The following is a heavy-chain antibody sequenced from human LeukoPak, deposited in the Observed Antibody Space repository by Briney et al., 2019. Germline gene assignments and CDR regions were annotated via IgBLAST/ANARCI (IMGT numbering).Heavy chain of an antibody. V-gene: IGHV3-30-3*01. CDR2: ISYDGSNK. D-gene: IGHD1-20*01. Sequence: GRSLRLSCAASGFTFSSYAMHWVRQAPGKGLEWVAVISYDGSNKYYADSVKGRFTNSRDNSKNTLYLQMNSLRAEDTAVYYCARERPSYNWKRDHFDYWGQGTLVTVSS. CDR3: ARERPSYNWKRDHFDY. CDR1: GFTFSSYA. J-gene: IGHJ4*02.